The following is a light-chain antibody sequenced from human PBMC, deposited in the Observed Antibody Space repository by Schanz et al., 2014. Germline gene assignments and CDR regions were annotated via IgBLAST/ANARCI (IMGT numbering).Light chain of an antibody. J-gene: IGKJ1*01. CDR3: QQNRA. CDR2: GAS. Sequence: ETVMTQSQATLSVSPGERATLSCRASQSVSSNLAWYQQKPGQAPRLLIYGASTRATGIPARFSGSGSGTEFTLTISSLQSEDFATYYCQQNRAFGQGTKVEIK. CDR1: QSVSSN. V-gene: IGKV3-15*01.